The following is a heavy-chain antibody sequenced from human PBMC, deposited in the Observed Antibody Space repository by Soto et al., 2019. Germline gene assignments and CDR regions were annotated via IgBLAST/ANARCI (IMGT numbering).Heavy chain of an antibody. CDR1: GFTFSSYS. D-gene: IGHD6-19*01. CDR3: ARVQWLVPQSYYYYGMDV. Sequence: EVQLVESGGGLVKPGGSLRLSCAASGFTFSSYSMNWVRQAPGKGLEWVSSISSSSSYIYYADSVKGRFTISRDNAKNSLYLQMNSLRAEDTAVYYCARVQWLVPQSYYYYGMDVWGQGTTVTVSS. J-gene: IGHJ6*02. V-gene: IGHV3-21*01. CDR2: ISSSSSYI.